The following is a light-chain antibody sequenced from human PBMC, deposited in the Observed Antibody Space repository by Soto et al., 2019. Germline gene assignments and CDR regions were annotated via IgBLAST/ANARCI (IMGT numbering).Light chain of an antibody. Sequence: DIQMTQSPSTLSVSVGDRVTITCRASQSFSTWLAWYQQKPGKAPKLLIYRTSSLKNGVQSRFSGSGSGTEFTLTITSLQPDDFATYYCQEYSRYPYTFGQGTKLEIK. V-gene: IGKV1-5*03. CDR1: QSFSTW. J-gene: IGKJ2*01. CDR3: QEYSRYPYT. CDR2: RTS.